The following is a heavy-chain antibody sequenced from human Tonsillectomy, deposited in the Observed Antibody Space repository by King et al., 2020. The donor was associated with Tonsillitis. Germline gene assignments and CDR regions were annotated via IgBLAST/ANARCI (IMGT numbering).Heavy chain of an antibody. D-gene: IGHD3-16*01. J-gene: IGHJ4*02. CDR1: GITFSRYA. CDR2: ISGSGGNT. Sequence: VQLVESGGGLVQPGGSLRLSCSASGITFSRYALTWVRQAPGKGLEWVSLISGSGGNTYSADAVKGRFTISRDNSKNTLSLQMNTLRAEDTAVYYCATGLGGTLNYWGQGTLVTVSS. V-gene: IGHV3-23*04. CDR3: ATGLGGTLNY.